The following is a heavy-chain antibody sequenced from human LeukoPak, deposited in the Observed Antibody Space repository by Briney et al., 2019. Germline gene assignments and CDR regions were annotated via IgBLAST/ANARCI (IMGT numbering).Heavy chain of an antibody. CDR2: IYPGDSDT. CDR1: GYSFTSYW. J-gene: IGHJ5*02. CDR3: ARAGGTNYYGSGSYYNVPLVNNWFDP. V-gene: IGHV5-51*01. D-gene: IGHD3-10*01. Sequence: GESLKISCKGSGYSFTSYWIGWVRQMPGKGLEWMGIIYPGDSDTRYSPSFQGQVTISADKSISTAYLQWSSLKASDTAMYYCARAGGTNYYGSGSYYNVPLVNNWFDPWGQGTLVTVSS.